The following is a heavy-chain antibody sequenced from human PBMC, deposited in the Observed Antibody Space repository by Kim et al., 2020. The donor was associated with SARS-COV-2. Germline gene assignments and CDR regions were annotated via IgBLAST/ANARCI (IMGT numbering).Heavy chain of an antibody. Sequence: GGSLRLSCAASGFTFSSYEMNWVRQAPGKGLEWVSYISSSGSTIYYADSVKGRFTISRDNAKNSLYLQMNSLRAEDTAVYYCAREGVFPGHSDYDILTGYYRRGVTDYWGQGTLVTVSS. CDR2: ISSSGSTI. J-gene: IGHJ4*02. CDR1: GFTFSSYE. V-gene: IGHV3-48*03. CDR3: AREGVFPGHSDYDILTGYYRRGVTDY. D-gene: IGHD3-9*01.